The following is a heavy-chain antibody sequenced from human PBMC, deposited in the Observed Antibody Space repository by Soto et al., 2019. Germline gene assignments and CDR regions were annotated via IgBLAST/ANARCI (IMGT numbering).Heavy chain of an antibody. CDR2: MNPNRGNT. CDR3: ARGSMVRGVIQNY. D-gene: IGHD3-10*01. V-gene: IGHV1-8*01. CDR1: GYTFTSYG. J-gene: IGHJ4*02. Sequence: QVQLVQSGAEVKKPGASVKVSCKASGYTFTSYGINWVRQATGQGLEWMGWMNPNRGNTGYAQKFQGRVTMTRHTSISKAYMELSSLRSEDTAVYYCARGSMVRGVIQNYWGQGALVTVSS.